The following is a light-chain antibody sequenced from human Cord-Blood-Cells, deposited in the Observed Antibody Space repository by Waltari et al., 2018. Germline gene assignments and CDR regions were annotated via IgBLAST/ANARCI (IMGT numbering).Light chain of an antibody. CDR1: QSISSY. CDR2: AAS. Sequence: DIQMTQSPSSLSASVGDRVTITCRASQSISSYLNWYQQKPGKAPKLLIYAASSLQSGVPARLSGSGSGTDFTLTISSLQPEDFATYYCQRSYSTPFTFGPGTKVDI. V-gene: IGKV1-39*01. CDR3: QRSYSTPFT. J-gene: IGKJ3*01.